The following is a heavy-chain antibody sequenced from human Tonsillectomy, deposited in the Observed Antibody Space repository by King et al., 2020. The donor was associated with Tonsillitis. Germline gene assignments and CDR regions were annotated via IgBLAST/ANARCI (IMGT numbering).Heavy chain of an antibody. Sequence: VQLVESGGGLVKPGGSLRLSCAASGYTFSDYYMSWIRQAPGQGLEWGSYISSSSSYTNYADSVKGRFTISRDNAKNSLYLQMNRLRAEDTAVYYCARGYYDSSGLPDYWGQGTLVTVSS. CDR2: ISSSSSYT. V-gene: IGHV3-11*05. CDR1: GYTFSDYY. CDR3: ARGYYDSSGLPDY. J-gene: IGHJ4*02. D-gene: IGHD3-22*01.